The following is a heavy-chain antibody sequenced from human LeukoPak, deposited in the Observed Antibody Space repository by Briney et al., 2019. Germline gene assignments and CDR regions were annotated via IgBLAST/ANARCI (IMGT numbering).Heavy chain of an antibody. D-gene: IGHD6-13*01. CDR3: AKYRKQLDAFDI. J-gene: IGHJ3*02. CDR1: GFTFSSYG. Sequence: GGSLRLSCAASGFTFSSYGTHWVRQAPGKGLEWVAVISYDGSNKYYADSVKGRFTISRDNSKNTLYLQMNSLRAEDTAVYYCAKYRKQLDAFDIWGQGTMVTVSS. CDR2: ISYDGSNK. V-gene: IGHV3-30*18.